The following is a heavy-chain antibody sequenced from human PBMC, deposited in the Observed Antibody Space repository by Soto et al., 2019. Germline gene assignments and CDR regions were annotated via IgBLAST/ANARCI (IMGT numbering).Heavy chain of an antibody. J-gene: IGHJ6*04. CDR1: GFTFSSYG. CDR3: AKDFSDGRLYYYYGMDV. CDR2: ISYDGSNK. D-gene: IGHD6-25*01. V-gene: IGHV3-30*18. Sequence: GGSLRLSCAASGFTFSSYGMHWVRQAPGKGLEWVAVISYDGSNKYYADSVKGRFTISRDNSKNTLYLQMNSLRAEDTAVYYCAKDFSDGRLYYYYGMDVWGKGTTVTVSS.